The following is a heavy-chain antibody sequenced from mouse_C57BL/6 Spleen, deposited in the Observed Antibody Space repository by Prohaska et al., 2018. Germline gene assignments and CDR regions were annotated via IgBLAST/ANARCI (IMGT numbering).Heavy chain of an antibody. CDR2: INTYSGVP. Sequence: QIQLVQSGPELKKPGETVKISCKASGYTFTTYGMSWVKQAPGKGLKWMGWINTYSGVPTYADDFKGRFAFSLETSASTAYLQINNLKNEDTATYFCARLDDGYFPFDYWGQGTTLTVSS. J-gene: IGHJ2*01. CDR3: ARLDDGYFPFDY. V-gene: IGHV9-3*01. CDR1: GYTFTTYG. D-gene: IGHD2-3*01.